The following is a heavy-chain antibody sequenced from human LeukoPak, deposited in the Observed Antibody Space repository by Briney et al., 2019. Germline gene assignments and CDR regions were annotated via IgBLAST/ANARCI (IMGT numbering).Heavy chain of an antibody. CDR1: GFTFGSYA. D-gene: IGHD3-10*01. CDR3: AKDRSAYYGSGSLGTFTI. V-gene: IGHV3-23*01. Sequence: GGFLRLSCAASGFTFGSYAMSWVRQAPGKGLEWVSGISGSGGSTFYADSVQGRFTISRDNFKNTLYLQMNSLRAEDTAVFYCAKDRSAYYGSGSLGTFTIWGQGTMVTVSS. CDR2: ISGSGGST. J-gene: IGHJ3*02.